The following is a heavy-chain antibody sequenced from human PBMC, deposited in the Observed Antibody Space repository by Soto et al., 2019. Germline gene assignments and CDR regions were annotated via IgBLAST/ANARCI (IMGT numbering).Heavy chain of an antibody. J-gene: IGHJ4*02. Sequence: PGGSLRLSCAASGFTFSSYVMSWVRQAPEKGLEWVSAISGSGGNTYYADSVKGRFTIPRDNSENTLYLQMNSLRAEDTAVYYCAKVPYNSWNYLYFDYWGQGTLVTVSS. V-gene: IGHV3-23*01. CDR2: ISGSGGNT. CDR1: GFTFSSYV. CDR3: AKVPYNSWNYLYFDY. D-gene: IGHD1-7*01.